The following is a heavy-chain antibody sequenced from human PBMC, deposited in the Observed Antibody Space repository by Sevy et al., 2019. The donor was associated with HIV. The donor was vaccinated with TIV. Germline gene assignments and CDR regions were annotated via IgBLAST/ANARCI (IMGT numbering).Heavy chain of an antibody. CDR2: IGDSDTAT. CDR1: GFTFSSYA. CDR3: AKGSYAAFNLLEY. D-gene: IGHD4-17*01. J-gene: IGHJ4*02. Sequence: GGSLRLSCAASGFTFSSYAMSWVRQAPGRGLEWVSLIGDSDTATSYTDSVRGRFTISRDSSKNTLYLQMTSLRAGDTAVYYCAKGSYAAFNLLEYWGQGTLVTVSS. V-gene: IGHV3-23*01.